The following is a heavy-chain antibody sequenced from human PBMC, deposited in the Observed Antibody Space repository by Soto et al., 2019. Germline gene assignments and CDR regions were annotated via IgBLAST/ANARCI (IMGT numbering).Heavy chain of an antibody. V-gene: IGHV3-23*01. D-gene: IGHD6-13*01. J-gene: IGHJ6*02. Sequence: PGGSLRLSCAASGFIFSTYAMSWVRQAPGKGLEWVSAISGSGGSTYYADSVKDRFTISRDNSKNTLYLQMNSLRAEDTAVYYCAKAYSSSWYDYYGMDVWGQGTTVTVS. CDR1: GFIFSTYA. CDR2: ISGSGGST. CDR3: AKAYSSSWYDYYGMDV.